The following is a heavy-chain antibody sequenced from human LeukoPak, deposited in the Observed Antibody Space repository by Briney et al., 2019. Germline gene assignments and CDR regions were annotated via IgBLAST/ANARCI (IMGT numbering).Heavy chain of an antibody. Sequence: SETLSLTCTVSGGSISSSSYYWGWIRQPPGKGLEWIGSIYYSGSTYYNPSLKSRVAISVDTSKNQFSLKLSSVTAADTAVYYRARHSDIVVVVAATPGAFDIWGQGTMVTVSS. CDR3: ARHSDIVVVVAATPGAFDI. J-gene: IGHJ3*02. CDR2: IYYSGST. CDR1: GGSISSSSYY. D-gene: IGHD2-15*01. V-gene: IGHV4-39*01.